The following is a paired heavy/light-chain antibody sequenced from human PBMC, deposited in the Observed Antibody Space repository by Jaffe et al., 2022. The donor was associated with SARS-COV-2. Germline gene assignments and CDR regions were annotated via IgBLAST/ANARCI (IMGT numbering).Light chain of an antibody. V-gene: IGKV2D-29*01. J-gene: IGKJ4*01. CDR1: QSLLHSDRKTY. CDR3: MQNIQLPLT. CDR2: EVS. Sequence: DIVMTQTPLSLSVTPGQPASISCKSSQSLLHSDRKTYLYWYLQRPGQPPQLLIYEVSNRFSGVPDRFSGSGSGTDFTLRISRVEAEDVGIYYCMQNIQLPLTFGGGTKVEIK.
Heavy chain of an antibody. Sequence: QVQLVQSGPEVKKPGASVWVSCKASGYSFSSYGISWVRQAPGQGLEWMGWISANNGNTKYAQKFQGRVTMTTDTSASIAYMELRSLRSDDTAVYYCARDLGGRSFWSQNYYGLDVWGQGTTVTVSS. CDR1: GYSFSSYG. V-gene: IGHV1-18*01. J-gene: IGHJ6*02. D-gene: IGHD1-26*01. CDR2: ISANNGNT. CDR3: ARDLGGRSFWSQNYYGLDV.